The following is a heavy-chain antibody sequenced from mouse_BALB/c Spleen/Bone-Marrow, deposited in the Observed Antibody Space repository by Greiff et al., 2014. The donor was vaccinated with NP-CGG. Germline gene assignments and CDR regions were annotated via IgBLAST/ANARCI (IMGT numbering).Heavy chain of an antibody. V-gene: IGHV4-1*02. D-gene: IGHD1-1*01. J-gene: IGHJ1*01. CDR1: GFDFSRYW. Sequence: LVESGGSLKLSCAASGFDFSRYWMSWVRQAPGKGLEWIGEINPDRRTINYTPSLKDKFIISRDNAKNTLYLQMSKVRSEDTALYYCARLNYYGNLFVWGAGTTVTVSS. CDR3: ARLNYYGNLFV. CDR2: INPDRRTI.